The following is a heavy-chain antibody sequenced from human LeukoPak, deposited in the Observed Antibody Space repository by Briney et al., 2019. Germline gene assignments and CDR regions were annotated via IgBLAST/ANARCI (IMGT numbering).Heavy chain of an antibody. CDR3: TTDPANCSGGSCYSDPLDY. Sequence: PGGSLRLSCAASGFTFSNVWMNWVRQAPGKGLEWVGRIKSKTDGGTTDYAAPVKGRFTISRDDSKNTLYLQMNSLKTEDTAVYYCTTDPANCSGGSCYSDPLDYWGQGTLVTVSS. V-gene: IGHV3-15*07. CDR2: IKSKTDGGTT. D-gene: IGHD2-15*01. CDR1: GFTFSNVW. J-gene: IGHJ4*02.